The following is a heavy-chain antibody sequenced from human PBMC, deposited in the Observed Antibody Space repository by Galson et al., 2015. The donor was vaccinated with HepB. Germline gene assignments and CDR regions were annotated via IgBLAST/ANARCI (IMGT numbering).Heavy chain of an antibody. CDR2: IKSKTDGGTA. D-gene: IGHD5/OR15-5a*01. CDR1: GLRFNTTW. CDR3: ATDVFFSTSLSWFGP. V-gene: IGHV3-15*01. J-gene: IGHJ5*02. Sequence: SLRLSCAASGLRFNTTWMSWVRQTPGKGLEWIGRIKSKTDGGTAAYAAPVKGSFTISRADARNTLHLHMSRGKTDDTGVYYCATDVFFSTSLSWFGPWGQGTLVTVSS.